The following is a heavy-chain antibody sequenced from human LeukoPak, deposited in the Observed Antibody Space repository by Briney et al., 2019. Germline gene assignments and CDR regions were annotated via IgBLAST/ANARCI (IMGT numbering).Heavy chain of an antibody. D-gene: IGHD6-19*01. CDR2: IYSGGST. Sequence: PGGSLRLSCAASGFTVSSNYMSWVRQAPGKGLEWVLVIYSGGSTYYADSVKGRFTISRDNSKNTLYLQMNSLRAEDTAVYYCARVWSIAVAGYFDYWGQGTLVTVSS. CDR1: GFTVSSNY. CDR3: ARVWSIAVAGYFDY. V-gene: IGHV3-66*01. J-gene: IGHJ4*02.